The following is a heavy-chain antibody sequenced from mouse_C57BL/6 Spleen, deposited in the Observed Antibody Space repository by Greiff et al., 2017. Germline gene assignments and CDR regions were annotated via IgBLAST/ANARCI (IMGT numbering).Heavy chain of an antibody. CDR2: IYPGDGDT. D-gene: IGHD2-4*01. V-gene: IGHV1-80*01. Sequence: VKLMESGAELVKPGASVKISCKASGYAFSSYWMNWVKQRPGKGLEWIGQIYPGDGDTNYNGKFKGKATLTADKSSSTAYMQLSSLTSEDSAVYFCARSIFYDYDRGYYFDYWGQGTTLTVSS. CDR1: GYAFSSYW. CDR3: ARSIFYDYDRGYYFDY. J-gene: IGHJ2*01.